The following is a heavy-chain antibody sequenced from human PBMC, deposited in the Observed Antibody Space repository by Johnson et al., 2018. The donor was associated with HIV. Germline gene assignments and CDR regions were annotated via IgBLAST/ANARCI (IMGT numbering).Heavy chain of an antibody. CDR1: GFTFSSYG. D-gene: IGHD6-13*01. CDR3: ARAGWRQLVEDAFDI. V-gene: IGHV3-30*19. J-gene: IGHJ3*02. CDR2: ISYDGSNK. Sequence: QVQLVESGGNLVQPGRSLRLSCAASGFTFSSYGMHWVRQAPGKGLEWVAVISYDGSNKYYADSVKGRFTISRDNYKNTVYLQMNSLRAEDTAVYYCARAGWRQLVEDAFDIWGQGTMVTVSS.